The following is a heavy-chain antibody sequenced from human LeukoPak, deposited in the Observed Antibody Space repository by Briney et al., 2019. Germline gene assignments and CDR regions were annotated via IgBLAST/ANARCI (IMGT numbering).Heavy chain of an antibody. CDR1: EFTFTSYE. Sequence: GGSLRLSCAASEFTFTSYELNWVRQAPGKGLEWVSVIYSGGTTYYADSVKGRFTISRGNSKNTLHLQMNSLRAEDTAVYYCARDQYSYAHAAHWGQGTLVTVSS. J-gene: IGHJ4*02. D-gene: IGHD5-18*01. CDR3: ARDQYSYAHAAH. CDR2: IYSGGTT. V-gene: IGHV3-66*01.